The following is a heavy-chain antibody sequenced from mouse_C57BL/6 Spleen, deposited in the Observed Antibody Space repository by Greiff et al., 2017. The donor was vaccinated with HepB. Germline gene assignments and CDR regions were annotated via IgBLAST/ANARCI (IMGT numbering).Heavy chain of an antibody. CDR1: GYTFTDYN. Sequence: EVQLQQSGPELVKPGASVKMSCKASGYTFTDYNMHWVKQSHGKSLEWIGYINPNNGGTSYNQKFKGKATLTVNKSSSTAYMELRSLTAEDSAVYYGERTPDYFHAMDYWGQGTSVTVSS. CDR3: ERTPDYFHAMDY. V-gene: IGHV1-22*01. J-gene: IGHJ4*01. D-gene: IGHD2-4*01. CDR2: INPNNGGT.